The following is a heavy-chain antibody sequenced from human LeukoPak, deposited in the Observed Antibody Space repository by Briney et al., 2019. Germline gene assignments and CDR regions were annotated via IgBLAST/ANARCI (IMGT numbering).Heavy chain of an antibody. CDR3: ASPNYYGSSGYYSPFDY. CDR2: ITGSGGST. J-gene: IGHJ4*02. D-gene: IGHD3-22*01. Sequence: GGSLRLSCAASGFTFSNYGLSWVRQAPGKGLEWVSGITGSGGSTYYADSVKSRSTISRDNSKSTLYLEMNSLRAEDTAVYYCASPNYYGSSGYYSPFDYWGQGTLVTVSS. V-gene: IGHV3-23*01. CDR1: GFTFSNYG.